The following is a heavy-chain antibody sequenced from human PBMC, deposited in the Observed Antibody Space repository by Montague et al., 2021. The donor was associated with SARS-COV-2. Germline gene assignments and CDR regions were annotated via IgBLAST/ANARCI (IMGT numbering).Heavy chain of an antibody. V-gene: IGHV4-38-2*02. J-gene: IGHJ4*02. D-gene: IGHD2-2*01. CDR1: GYSISSGYY. CDR3: ARSQDCSTTSCHFDY. CDR2: SDHSGST. Sequence: SETLSLTCTVSGYSISSGYYWCWILQPPGKGLEWMGRSDHSGSTYYYPSPQIRVTISVDTSKNQLSLKLISVTAAATAVYYCARSQDCSTTSCHFDYWGQGTLVTVSS.